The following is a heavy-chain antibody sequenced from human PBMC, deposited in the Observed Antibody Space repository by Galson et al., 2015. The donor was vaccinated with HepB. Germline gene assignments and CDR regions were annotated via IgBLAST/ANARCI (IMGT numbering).Heavy chain of an antibody. Sequence: TLSLTCTVYGGSISSSSYYWGWIRQPPGKGLEWIGSIYYSGSTYYNPSLKSRVTISVDTSKNQFSLKLSSVTAADTAVYYCARQARANYQLLEGTGMDVWGQGTTVTVSS. CDR2: IYYSGST. V-gene: IGHV4-39*01. CDR3: ARQARANYQLLEGTGMDV. J-gene: IGHJ6*02. D-gene: IGHD2-2*01. CDR1: GGSISSSSYY.